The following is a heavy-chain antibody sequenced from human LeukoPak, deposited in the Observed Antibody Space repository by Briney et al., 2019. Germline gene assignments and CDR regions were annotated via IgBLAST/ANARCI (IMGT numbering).Heavy chain of an antibody. D-gene: IGHD1-1*01. V-gene: IGHV3-43*01. Sequence: GGSLRLSCAASGFTFNDYSMHWVRQVPGKGLEWVSLIRGDGSKAYYADSVKGRFTISRDSSKNSLYLQMSSLRTEDTALYYCAKEGGTIYFDSWGQGTLVTVSS. CDR1: GFTFNDYS. CDR3: AKEGGTIYFDS. CDR2: IRGDGSKA. J-gene: IGHJ4*02.